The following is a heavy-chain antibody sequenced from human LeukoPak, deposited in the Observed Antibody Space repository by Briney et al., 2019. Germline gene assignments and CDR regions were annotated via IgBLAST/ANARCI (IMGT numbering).Heavy chain of an antibody. J-gene: IGHJ4*02. Sequence: GGSLRLSCTASGFTFGDYAMSWFRQAPGKGLEWVGFIRSKAYGGTTEYAASVKGRFTISRDDSKSIAYLQMNSLKTEDTAVYYCTRVGIRAAAEAFDYWGQGTLVTVPS. CDR1: GFTFGDYA. CDR3: TRVGIRAAAEAFDY. CDR2: IRSKAYGGTT. V-gene: IGHV3-49*03. D-gene: IGHD6-13*01.